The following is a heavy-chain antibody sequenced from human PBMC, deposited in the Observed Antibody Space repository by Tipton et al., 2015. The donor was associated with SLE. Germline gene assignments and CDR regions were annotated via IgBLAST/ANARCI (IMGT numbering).Heavy chain of an antibody. CDR1: GGSISSHY. CDR3: ARGHRPDPFDI. Sequence: TLSLTCTVSGGSISSHYWSWIRQPPGKGLEWIGYIDDSGTTDYTPSLKSRVTISVDTSRTHFSLKITALTAADTAVYFCARGHRPDPFDIWGQGTMVTVSS. V-gene: IGHV4-59*08. J-gene: IGHJ3*02. CDR2: IDDSGTT.